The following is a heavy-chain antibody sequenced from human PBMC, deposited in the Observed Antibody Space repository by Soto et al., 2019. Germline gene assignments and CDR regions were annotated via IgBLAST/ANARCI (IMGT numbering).Heavy chain of an antibody. CDR3: ARDLAAGDL. V-gene: IGHV1-46*01. CDR1: GYTFINYY. D-gene: IGHD6-13*01. J-gene: IGHJ5*02. Sequence: GASVKVSCKASGYTFINYYIHWVRQAPGQGLEWMAIINPMGGSTNYAQEFQGRVTLTSDTSTGTVYMELSSLRFEDTALFYCARDLAAGDLWGQGTLVTVS. CDR2: INPMGGST.